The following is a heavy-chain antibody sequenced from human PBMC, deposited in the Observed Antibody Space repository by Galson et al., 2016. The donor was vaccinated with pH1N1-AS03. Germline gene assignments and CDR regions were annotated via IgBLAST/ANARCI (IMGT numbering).Heavy chain of an antibody. D-gene: IGHD4/OR15-4a*01. V-gene: IGHV3-64*01. J-gene: IGHJ4*02. CDR2: ISGNGFST. CDR3: ARGPVSYANYWFPPPDY. Sequence: LRLSCAVGGFTFSSYAMFWLRQAPGKGLEYVSAISGNGFSTYYANSVKDRFTVSRDNSKNTLYLQMGSLIVEDMAVYYRARGPVSYANYWFPPPDYWGQGTLVTVSS. CDR1: GFTFSSYA.